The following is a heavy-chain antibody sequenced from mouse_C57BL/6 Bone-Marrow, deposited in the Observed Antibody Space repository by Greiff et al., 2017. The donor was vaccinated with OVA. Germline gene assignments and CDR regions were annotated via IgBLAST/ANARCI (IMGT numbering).Heavy chain of an antibody. CDR3: TRGWDY. CDR1: GYTFTDYE. J-gene: IGHJ2*01. CDR2: IDPETGGT. V-gene: IGHV1-15*01. Sequence: VQVVESGAELVRPGASVTLSCKASGYTFTDYEMHWVKQTPVHGLEWIGAIDPETGGTAYNQKFKGKAILTADKSSSTAYMELRSLTSEDSAVYYCTRGWDYWGQGTTLTVSS. D-gene: IGHD3-3*01.